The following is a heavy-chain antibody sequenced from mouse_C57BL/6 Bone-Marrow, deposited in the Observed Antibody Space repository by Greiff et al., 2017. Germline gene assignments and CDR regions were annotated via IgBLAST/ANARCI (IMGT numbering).Heavy chain of an antibody. CDR1: GYTFTDYY. CDR2: IGPGSGST. Sequence: VKLMESGAELVKPGASVKISCKASGYTFTDYYINWVKQRPGKGLEWIGKIGPGSGSTYYHEKFKGKATLTADKASSTAYMQLIILTSEDSAVYFCTRGSYSNYPFAYWGQGTLVTGSA. V-gene: IGHV1-77*01. CDR3: TRGSYSNYPFAY. J-gene: IGHJ3*01. D-gene: IGHD2-5*01.